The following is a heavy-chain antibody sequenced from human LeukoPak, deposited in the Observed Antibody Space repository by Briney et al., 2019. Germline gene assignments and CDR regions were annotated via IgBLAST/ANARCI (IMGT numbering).Heavy chain of an antibody. CDR3: AKEGLHGFGELSPPYYFDY. D-gene: IGHD3-10*01. J-gene: IGHJ4*02. CDR1: GFTFSSYA. CDR2: ISGSGGST. Sequence: PGGSLRLSCAASGFTFSSYAMSWVRQAPGKGLEWVSAISGSGGSTYYADSVKGRFTISRDNSKNTLYLQMNSLRAEDTAVYYCAKEGLHGFGELSPPYYFDYWGQGTLVTVSS. V-gene: IGHV3-23*01.